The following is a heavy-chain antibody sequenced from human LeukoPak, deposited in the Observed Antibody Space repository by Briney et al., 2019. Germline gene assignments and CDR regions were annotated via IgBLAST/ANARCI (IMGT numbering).Heavy chain of an antibody. Sequence: GGSLRLSCAASGFTFSTYPMNWVRQAPGKGLEWLSLISYDGSNKYYRDSVKGRFTISRDNSKNTLFLQMNSLRTEDTAVYFCARISPGKTYFDYWDQGALVTVSS. V-gene: IGHV3-30-3*01. CDR1: GFTFSTYP. CDR2: ISYDGSNK. J-gene: IGHJ4*02. CDR3: ARISPGKTYFDY.